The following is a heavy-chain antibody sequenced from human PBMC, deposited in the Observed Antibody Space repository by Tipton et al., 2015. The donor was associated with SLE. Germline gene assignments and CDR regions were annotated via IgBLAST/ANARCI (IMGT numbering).Heavy chain of an antibody. J-gene: IGHJ6*02. CDR3: ARQGSTTDGLSYYYGMDV. CDR2: INHSGST. V-gene: IGHV4-34*01. CDR1: GGSFSSHY. D-gene: IGHD1-1*01. Sequence: TLSLTCAVYGGSFSSHYWSWIRQPPGKGLEWIGEINHSGSTNYNPSLKSRVTISVDTSKNQFSLKLTSVTAADTAVYYCARQGSTTDGLSYYYGMDVWGQGATVTVSS.